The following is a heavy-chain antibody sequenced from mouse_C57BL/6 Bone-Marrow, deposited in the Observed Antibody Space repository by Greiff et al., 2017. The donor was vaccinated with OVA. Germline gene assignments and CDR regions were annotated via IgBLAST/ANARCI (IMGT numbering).Heavy chain of an antibody. CDR1: GFTFSSYT. CDR2: ISGGGGNT. J-gene: IGHJ3*01. CDR3: AREGYYDYARFAY. D-gene: IGHD2-4*01. V-gene: IGHV5-9*01. Sequence: EVMLVESGGGLVKPGGSLKLSCAASGFTFSSYTMSWVRQTPEKRLEWVATISGGGGNTYYPDSVKGRFTISRDNAKNTLYLQMSSLRSEDTALYYCAREGYYDYARFAYWGQGTLVTVSA.